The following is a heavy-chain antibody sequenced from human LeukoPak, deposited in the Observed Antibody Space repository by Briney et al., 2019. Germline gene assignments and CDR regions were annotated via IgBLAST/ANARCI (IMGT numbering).Heavy chain of an antibody. J-gene: IGHJ3*02. V-gene: IGHV4-59*08. D-gene: IGHD2-2*01. Sequence: PSETLSLTCTVSGGSISSYYWSWIRQPPGKGLEWIGYIYNSGSTSYNPSLKSRVTISVDTSKNQFSLKLSSVTAADTAVYYCARQPLNCSSASCHAFDIWGQGTMVTVSS. CDR2: IYNSGST. CDR1: GGSISSYY. CDR3: ARQPLNCSSASCHAFDI.